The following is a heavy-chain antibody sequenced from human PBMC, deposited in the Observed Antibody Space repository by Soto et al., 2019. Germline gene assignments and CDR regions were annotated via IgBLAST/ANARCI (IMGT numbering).Heavy chain of an antibody. CDR3: AKDRGRVSGTTGDYYYGMDV. V-gene: IGHV3-30*18. D-gene: IGHD1-7*01. CDR1: GFTFSSYG. Sequence: PGGSLRLSCAASGFTFSSYGMHWVRQAPGKGLEWVAVISYDGSNKYYADSVKGRFTISRDNSKNTLYLQMNSLRAEDTAVYYCAKDRGRVSGTTGDYYYGMDVWGQGTTVTVSS. CDR2: ISYDGSNK. J-gene: IGHJ6*02.